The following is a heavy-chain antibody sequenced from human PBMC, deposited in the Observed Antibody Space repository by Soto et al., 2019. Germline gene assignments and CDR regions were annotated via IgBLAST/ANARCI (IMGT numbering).Heavy chain of an antibody. D-gene: IGHD4-17*01. CDR2: ISGDGHHK. CDR1: GFTFNTYG. CDR3: AKETHGYGGIDH. Sequence: QVQLVESGGGVVQPGRSLRVSCAASGFTFNTYGMHWVREAPGKGLEWVAVISGDGHHKFYADSVKGRFTISRDNSKNTLFLEMNSLRVEDTAVYFCAKETHGYGGIDHWGEGTLVTVSS. J-gene: IGHJ5*02. V-gene: IGHV3-30*18.